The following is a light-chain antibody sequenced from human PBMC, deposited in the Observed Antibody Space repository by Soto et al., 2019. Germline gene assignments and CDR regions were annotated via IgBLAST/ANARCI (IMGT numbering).Light chain of an antibody. CDR1: QSVSSSY. Sequence: EIVLTQSPGTLSLSPGERATLSCRAGQSVSSSYLAWYQQKPGQTPRLLIYGASSRATGIPDRFSGSGSGTDFTLTISRLEPEDFAVYSCQQYGSSPYTFGQGTKLEIK. CDR3: QQYGSSPYT. CDR2: GAS. V-gene: IGKV3-20*01. J-gene: IGKJ2*01.